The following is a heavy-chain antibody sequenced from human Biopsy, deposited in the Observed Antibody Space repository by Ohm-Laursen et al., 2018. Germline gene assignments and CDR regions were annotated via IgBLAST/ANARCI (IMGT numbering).Heavy chain of an antibody. J-gene: IGHJ3*01. CDR3: ARDMSPVTTFSNDALDV. CDR1: GYTFTAHY. V-gene: IGHV1-2*02. D-gene: IGHD1-1*01. CDR2: INPNSGAT. Sequence: GSSVKVSCKPSGYTFTAHYVHWVRQAPGQGLEGMGWINPNSGATSYAQNFQGRVTLTRDTSTSTAHMELSNLRSDDTAVYFCARDMSPVTTFSNDALDVWGQGTMVTVSS.